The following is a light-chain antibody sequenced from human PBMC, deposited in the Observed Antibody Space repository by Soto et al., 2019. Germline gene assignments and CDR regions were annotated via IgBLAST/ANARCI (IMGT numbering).Light chain of an antibody. CDR3: QHYNNWPIT. Sequence: EVVMTQSPATLSVSPGESVTLPCRASQSVASNLAWYQQRPGQAPSLLIYGASTRAPGIPARFSGSGSGTDFTLTISSLQSEDFAVYHCQHYNNWPITFGQGTRLEIK. CDR2: GAS. J-gene: IGKJ5*01. CDR1: QSVASN. V-gene: IGKV3-15*01.